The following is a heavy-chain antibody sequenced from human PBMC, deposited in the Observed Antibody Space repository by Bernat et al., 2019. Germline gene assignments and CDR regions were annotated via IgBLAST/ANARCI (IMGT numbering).Heavy chain of an antibody. CDR3: ARRRGRDDYNYIWVEDAFDI. CDR1: GFTFSDYY. J-gene: IGHJ3*02. D-gene: IGHD5-24*01. Sequence: QVQLVESGGGLVKPGGSLRLSCAASGFTFSDYYMSWIRQAPGKGLEWVSYISSSSYTNYADSVKGRFTISRDNAKNSLYLQMNSLRAEDTAVYYWARRRGRDDYNYIWVEDAFDIWGQGTMVTVSS. V-gene: IGHV3-11*06. CDR2: ISSSSYT.